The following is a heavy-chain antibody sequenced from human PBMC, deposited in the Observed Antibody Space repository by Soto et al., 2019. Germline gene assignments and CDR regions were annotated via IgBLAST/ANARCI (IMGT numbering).Heavy chain of an antibody. CDR2: ISAYNGNT. Sequence: GASVKVSCKASGYTFTSYGISGVRQAPGQGLEGMGWISAYNGNTNYAQKLQGRVTMTTDKSTSKAYMELRSLRSDDTAVYYCARDYGDYPPTYYYYYGMDVWGQGTTVTVSS. CDR1: GYTFTSYG. J-gene: IGHJ6*02. D-gene: IGHD4-17*01. V-gene: IGHV1-18*01. CDR3: ARDYGDYPPTYYYYYGMDV.